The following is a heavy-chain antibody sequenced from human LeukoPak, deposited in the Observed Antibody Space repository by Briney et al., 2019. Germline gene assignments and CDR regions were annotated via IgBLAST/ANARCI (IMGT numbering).Heavy chain of an antibody. CDR3: ARGATLMDY. CDR2: IYYSGST. Sequence: SETLSLTCTVSGGPISSHYWSWIRQPPGKGLEWIGYIYYSGSTNYDPSLKSRVTISVDTSKNQFSLELSSVTAADTAVYYCARGATLMDYWGQGTLVTVSS. J-gene: IGHJ4*02. D-gene: IGHD2-8*01. CDR1: GGPISSHY. V-gene: IGHV4-59*11.